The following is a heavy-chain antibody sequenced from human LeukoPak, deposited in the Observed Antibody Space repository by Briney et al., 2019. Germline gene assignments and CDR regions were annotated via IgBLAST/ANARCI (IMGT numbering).Heavy chain of an antibody. CDR1: GGSISSGGYY. CDR3: ARDLEGNWFDP. CDR2: IYYSGST. V-gene: IGHV4-31*03. Sequence: SETLSLTCTVSGGSISSGGYYWSWLRQHPGKGLEWIGYIYYSGSTYYNPSLKSRVTISVDTSKNQFSLKLSSVTAADTAVYYCARDLEGNWFDPWGQGTLVTVSS. J-gene: IGHJ5*02.